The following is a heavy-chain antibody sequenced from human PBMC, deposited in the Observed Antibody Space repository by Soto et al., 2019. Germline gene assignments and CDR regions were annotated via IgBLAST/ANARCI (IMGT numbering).Heavy chain of an antibody. CDR2: ISYSGNT. J-gene: IGHJ4*02. V-gene: IGHV4-39*01. D-gene: IGHD2-15*01. CDR3: ARHSGGKCDSRFDY. CDR1: GDSISSGSYS. Sequence: SETLSLTCTVSGDSISSGSYSWGWIRQPPGKGLEWIGSISYSGNTYYNPSLKSRVTISVDTSKNQFSLKLSSVIAADTAVYYCARHSGGKCDSRFDYWGQGIVVTVSS.